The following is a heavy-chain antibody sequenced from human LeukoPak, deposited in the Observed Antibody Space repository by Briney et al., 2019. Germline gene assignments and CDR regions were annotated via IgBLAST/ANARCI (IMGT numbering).Heavy chain of an antibody. Sequence: SQTLSLTCTVSGGSISSGGYYWSWIRQHPGKGLEWIGYIYYSGSTYYNPSLKSRVTISVDTSKNQFSLKLSSATAADTAVYYCARHCSSTSCSYYYYYYGMDVWGQGTTVTVSS. CDR2: IYYSGST. V-gene: IGHV4-31*03. CDR1: GGSISSGGYY. CDR3: ARHCSSTSCSYYYYYYGMDV. D-gene: IGHD2-2*01. J-gene: IGHJ6*02.